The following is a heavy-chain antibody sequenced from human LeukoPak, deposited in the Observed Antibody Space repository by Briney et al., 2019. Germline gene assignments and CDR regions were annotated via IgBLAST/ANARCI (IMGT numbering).Heavy chain of an antibody. Sequence: PGGSLRLSCAASGFTFSSYAMHWVRQAPGKGTEWVTVIARDGKDKHHADSVKGRFTISRDNSKNTLYLQMNSLRTDDTAVYYCARDVAAAAVYYFDYWGQGTLVTVSS. V-gene: IGHV3-30*04. CDR3: ARDVAAAAVYYFDY. CDR2: IARDGKDK. CDR1: GFTFSSYA. J-gene: IGHJ4*02. D-gene: IGHD6-13*01.